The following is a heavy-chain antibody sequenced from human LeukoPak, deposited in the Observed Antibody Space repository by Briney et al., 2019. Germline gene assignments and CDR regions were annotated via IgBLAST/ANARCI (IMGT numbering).Heavy chain of an antibody. CDR2: IWYDGSNK. V-gene: IGHV3-33*01. D-gene: IGHD6-13*01. CDR1: GFTFSSYG. J-gene: IGHJ6*02. CDR3: ARGSDSSSWLVYYYYYGMDV. Sequence: GGSLRLSCAASGFTFSSYGMHWVRQAPGKGLEWVAVIWYDGSNKYYADSVKGRFTISRDNSKNTLYLQMSSLRAEDTAVYYCARGSDSSSWLVYYYYYGMDVWGQGTTVTVSS.